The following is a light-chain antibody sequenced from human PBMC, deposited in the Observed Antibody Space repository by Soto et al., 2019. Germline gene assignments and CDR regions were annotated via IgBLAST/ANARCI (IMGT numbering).Light chain of an antibody. V-gene: IGKV1-39*01. CDR2: AAS. Sequence: DIQVTQSPSSLSASVGDRVTITCRASQSISNYLNWYQQKPGKAPKLLIYAASNFQSGVPSRFSGSGSGTDFTLTISSLQPEDFATYYCQQSYSTPRTFGQGTRVEV. CDR1: QSISNY. CDR3: QQSYSTPRT. J-gene: IGKJ1*01.